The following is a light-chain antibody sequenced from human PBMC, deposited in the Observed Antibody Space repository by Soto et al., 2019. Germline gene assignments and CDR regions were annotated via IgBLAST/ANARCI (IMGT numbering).Light chain of an antibody. Sequence: EIVLTQSPATLSLSPGERATLSCRASQSVSSYLAWYQQKPGQAPRLLIYDASNRTTGNPARFSGSGSGTDFAPTISSLEPEDFAVYYCQQRSNWPRGITFGQGTRLEIK. J-gene: IGKJ5*01. CDR1: QSVSSY. V-gene: IGKV3-11*01. CDR3: QQRSNWPRGIT. CDR2: DAS.